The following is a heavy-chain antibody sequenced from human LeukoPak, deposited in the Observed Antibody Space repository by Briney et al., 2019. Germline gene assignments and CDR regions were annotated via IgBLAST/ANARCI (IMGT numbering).Heavy chain of an antibody. CDR3: ARGFLDAFDI. Sequence: TGGSLRLSCAASGFTFSSYWMHWVRQAPGKGLVWVSCIKTDGSGTTYADSVKGRFTISRDNAKNTLYLQMNSLRAEDTAVYYCARGFLDAFDIWGQGIMATVSS. J-gene: IGHJ3*02. V-gene: IGHV3-74*01. CDR2: IKTDGSGT. CDR1: GFTFSSYW.